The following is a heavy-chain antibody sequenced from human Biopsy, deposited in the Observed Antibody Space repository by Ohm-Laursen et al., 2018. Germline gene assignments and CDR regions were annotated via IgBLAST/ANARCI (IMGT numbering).Heavy chain of an antibody. Sequence: SLRLSCAAPRITFSRYWMSWVRQAPGKGLEWVSHISRSSSTIYYADSVKGRFTISRDNAKNSLYLQMNSLRPEDTAFYYCATIAGWGSSPDLRPYWGQGTPVTVSS. CDR3: ATIAGWGSSPDLRPY. V-gene: IGHV3-48*01. D-gene: IGHD3-3*01. CDR2: ISRSSSTI. J-gene: IGHJ4*02. CDR1: RITFSRYW.